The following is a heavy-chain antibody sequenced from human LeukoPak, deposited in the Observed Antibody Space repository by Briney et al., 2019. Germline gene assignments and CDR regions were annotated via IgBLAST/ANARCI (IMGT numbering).Heavy chain of an antibody. V-gene: IGHV4-30-4*01. CDR1: GGSISSGDYY. CDR3: ARRKVLANWGYQGAFDI. J-gene: IGHJ3*02. CDR2: IYCSGST. Sequence: SETLSLTCTVSGGSISSGDYYWSWIRQPPGKGLERIGYIYCSGSTYYNPSLKSRVTISVDTSKNQFSLKLSSVTAADTAVYYCARRKVLANWGYQGAFDIWGQGTMVTVSS. D-gene: IGHD7-27*01.